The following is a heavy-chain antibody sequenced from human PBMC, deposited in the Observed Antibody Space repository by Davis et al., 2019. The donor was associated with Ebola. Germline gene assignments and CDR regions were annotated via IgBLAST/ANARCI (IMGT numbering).Heavy chain of an antibody. CDR1: RFTFSDYY. CDR2: ISSRGSTI. V-gene: IGHV3-11*04. CDR3: ARAIAYYYYGMDV. Sequence: GESLKISCAASRFTFSDYYMSWIRQAPGKGLEWVSYISSRGSTIYYADSVKGRFTISRDNAKNSLYLQMNSLRTEDTAVYYCARAIAYYYYGMDVWGQGTTVTVSS. J-gene: IGHJ6*02.